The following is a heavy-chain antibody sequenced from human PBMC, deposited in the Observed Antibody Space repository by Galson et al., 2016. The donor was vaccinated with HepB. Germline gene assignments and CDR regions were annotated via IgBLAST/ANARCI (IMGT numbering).Heavy chain of an antibody. D-gene: IGHD6-6*01. J-gene: IGHJ5*02. V-gene: IGHV1-69*04. Sequence: SVKVSCKASGGTFSSYGIGWVRQAPGQGLEWMGRIVPMPGITNYAQSLQGRVTFTADKSTSTFYMELSSLRSEDTAVYFCARTSRSSSSHWFDAWGQGTLVTASS. CDR2: IVPMPGIT. CDR3: ARTSRSSSSHWFDA. CDR1: GGTFSSYG.